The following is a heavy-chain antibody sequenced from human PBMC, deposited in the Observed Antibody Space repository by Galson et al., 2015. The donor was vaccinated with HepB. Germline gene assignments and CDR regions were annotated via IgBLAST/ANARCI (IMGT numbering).Heavy chain of an antibody. CDR1: GFTFSSYS. CDR2: ISSSSSYI. CDR3: ARAGGITIFGVVIGPFDY. J-gene: IGHJ4*02. V-gene: IGHV3-21*01. Sequence: SLRLSCAASGFTFSSYSMNWVRQAPGKGLEWVSSISSSSSYIYYADSVKGRFTISRDNAKNSLYLQMNSLRAEDTAVYYCARAGGITIFGVVIGPFDYWGQGTLVTVSS. D-gene: IGHD3-3*01.